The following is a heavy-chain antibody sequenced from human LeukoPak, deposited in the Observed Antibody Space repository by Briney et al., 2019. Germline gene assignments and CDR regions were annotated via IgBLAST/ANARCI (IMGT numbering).Heavy chain of an antibody. CDR3: ARDGGGPDAYDI. CDR2: IKQDGSEK. CDR1: GFAFSSYW. V-gene: IGHV3-7*01. Sequence: GGSLRLSCAASGFAFSSYWTNWVRQAPGKGLEWVANIKQDGSEKYYADSVRGRFTVSRDNGKNSLYLQMNSLRAEDTGVYYCARDGGGPDAYDIWGQGTMVTVSS. J-gene: IGHJ3*02.